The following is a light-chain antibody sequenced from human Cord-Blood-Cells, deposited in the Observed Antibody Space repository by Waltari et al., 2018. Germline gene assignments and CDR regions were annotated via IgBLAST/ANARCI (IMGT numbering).Light chain of an antibody. CDR2: EVS. J-gene: IGLJ1*01. CDR1: SSDVGGYNY. Sequence: QSALTQPASVSGSPVQSITISCTGTSSDVGGYNYVSWYQQHPGKAPKLMIYEVSNRPSGVSNRFSGSKSGNTDSLTISGLQAEDEADYYCSSYTSSSTLYVFGTGTKVTVL. CDR3: SSYTSSSTLYV. V-gene: IGLV2-14*01.